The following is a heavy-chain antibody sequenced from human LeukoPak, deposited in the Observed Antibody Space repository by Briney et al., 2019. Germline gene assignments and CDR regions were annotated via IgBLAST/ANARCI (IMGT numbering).Heavy chain of an antibody. Sequence: SETLSLTCTVSGGSISSGDYYWSWLRQPPGKGLEWIGYIYYSGSTYYNPSLKSRVTISVDTSKNQFSLKLSSVTAADTAVYYCAREEIVVVTARLYYYYGMDVWGQGTTVTVSS. CDR2: IYYSGST. V-gene: IGHV4-30-4*01. D-gene: IGHD2-21*02. CDR1: GGSISSGDYY. J-gene: IGHJ6*02. CDR3: AREEIVVVTARLYYYYGMDV.